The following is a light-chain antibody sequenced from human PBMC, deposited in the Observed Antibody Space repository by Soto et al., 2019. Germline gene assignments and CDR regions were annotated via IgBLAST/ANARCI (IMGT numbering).Light chain of an antibody. J-gene: IGLJ2*01. CDR2: EVT. Sequence: QSVLTQPASVSGSTGQSITISCTGTSSDVGGYNYVSWYHQHPGKAPKLMIYEVTTRPSGISYRFSGSKSGNTASLTISGLQAEDEGDYYCSSYTSSNTSVLFGGGTKLTVL. CDR3: SSYTSSNTSVL. V-gene: IGLV2-14*01. CDR1: SSDVGGYNY.